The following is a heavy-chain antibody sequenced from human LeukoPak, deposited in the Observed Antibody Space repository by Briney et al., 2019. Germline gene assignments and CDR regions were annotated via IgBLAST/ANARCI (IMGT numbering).Heavy chain of an antibody. J-gene: IGHJ4*02. V-gene: IGHV3-23*01. CDR1: GFTFSSYA. CDR2: ISGSGGST. Sequence: GGSLRLSCAASGFTFSSYAMSWVRQAPGKGLEWVSAISGSGGSTYYADSVKGRFTISRDNSKNTLYLQMNSLRAEDTAVYYCAASITIFGVVIDPFDYWGQGTLVTVSS. CDR3: AASITIFGVVIDPFDY. D-gene: IGHD3-3*01.